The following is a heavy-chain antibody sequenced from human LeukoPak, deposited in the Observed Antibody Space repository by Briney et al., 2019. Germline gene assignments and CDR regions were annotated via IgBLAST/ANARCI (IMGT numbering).Heavy chain of an antibody. CDR3: AREWVDTAMVTTLNWFDP. J-gene: IGHJ5*02. V-gene: IGHV1-2*02. Sequence: ASVKVSCKASGYTFTGYYMHWVRQAPGQGLEWMGWINPNSGGTNYAQKIQGRVTMTRDTSISTAYMELSRLRFDDTAVYYCAREWVDTAMVTTLNWFDPWGQGTLVTVSS. D-gene: IGHD5-18*01. CDR2: INPNSGGT. CDR1: GYTFTGYY.